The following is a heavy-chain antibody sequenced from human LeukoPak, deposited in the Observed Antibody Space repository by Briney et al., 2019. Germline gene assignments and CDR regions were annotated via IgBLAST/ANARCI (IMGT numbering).Heavy chain of an antibody. CDR1: GFTCSSYG. Sequence: GGSLRLSCAASGFTCSSYGMHWVRQAPGKGLEWVAVVSSAGSTKYYADSVKGRFTISRDNSKKTLDLQMNNLRAEDTAVCYCTKEGATGSPYSFDYWGQGTLVTVSS. V-gene: IGHV3-30*18. CDR3: TKEGATGSPYSFDY. J-gene: IGHJ4*02. CDR2: VSSAGSTK. D-gene: IGHD1-1*01.